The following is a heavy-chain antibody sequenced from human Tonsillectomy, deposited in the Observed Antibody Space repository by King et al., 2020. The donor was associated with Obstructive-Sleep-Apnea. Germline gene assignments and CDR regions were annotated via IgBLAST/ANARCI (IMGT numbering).Heavy chain of an antibody. D-gene: IGHD3-22*01. Sequence: VQLQESGPGLVKPSETLSLTCTVSGGSISSYYWSWIRQPPGKGLEWIGYISYSGSTHYNPSLRSRVTKSVDTSKNQFSLKLSSVTAADTAVYYCARSLDRRGYYYTNYWGPGTLVTVSS. J-gene: IGHJ4*02. CDR2: ISYSGST. CDR3: ARSLDRRGYYYTNY. CDR1: GGSISSYY. V-gene: IGHV4-59*08.